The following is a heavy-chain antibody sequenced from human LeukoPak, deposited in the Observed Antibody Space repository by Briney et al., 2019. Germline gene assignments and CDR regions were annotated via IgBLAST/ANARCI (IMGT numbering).Heavy chain of an antibody. D-gene: IGHD5-24*01. Sequence: SETLSLTCAVYGGSFSGYYWSWIRQPPGKGLEWIGEINHSGSTNYNPSLKSRVTISVDTSKNQFSLKLSSVTAADTAVYYCARRKRWLQPYYSDYWGQGTLVTVSS. V-gene: IGHV4-34*01. CDR1: GGSFSGYY. CDR3: ARRKRWLQPYYSDY. CDR2: INHSGST. J-gene: IGHJ4*02.